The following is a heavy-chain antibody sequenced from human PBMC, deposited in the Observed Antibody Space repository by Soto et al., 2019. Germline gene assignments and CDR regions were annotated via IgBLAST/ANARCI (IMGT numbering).Heavy chain of an antibody. V-gene: IGHV1-46*03. CDR1: GYTFTSYY. CDR2: INPSGGST. Sequence: ASVKVSCKASGYTFTSYYMHWVRQAPGQGLEWMGIINPSGGSTSYAQKFQGRVTMTRDTSTSTVYMELSSLRSEDTAVYYCARDGMDIVVVPAAMDTGWFDPWGQGTLVTVSS. J-gene: IGHJ5*02. CDR3: ARDGMDIVVVPAAMDTGWFDP. D-gene: IGHD2-2*03.